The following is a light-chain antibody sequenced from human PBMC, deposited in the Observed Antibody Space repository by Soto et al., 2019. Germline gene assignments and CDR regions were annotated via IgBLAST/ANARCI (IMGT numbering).Light chain of an antibody. V-gene: IGKV4-1*01. Sequence: DIEMTQSPDSLAVSLGERATINCKSSQSVLYSSNNKNYLAWYQQKPGQPPKLLIYWASTRESGVPDRFSGSGSGTDFTLTISSLQAEDVAVYYCQKYYSTPYTFGQGTKLEIK. CDR3: QKYYSTPYT. CDR2: WAS. CDR1: QSVLYSSNNKNY. J-gene: IGKJ2*01.